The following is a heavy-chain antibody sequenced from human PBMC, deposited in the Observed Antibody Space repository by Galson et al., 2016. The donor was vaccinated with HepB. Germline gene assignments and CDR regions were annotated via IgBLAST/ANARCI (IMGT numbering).Heavy chain of an antibody. D-gene: IGHD3/OR15-3a*01. CDR3: ARGFVGFGPNYYDMDV. Sequence: SVKVSARGSGGTFNNYTISWVRQAPGQGLEWMGGIIPIFGSADYAQKFLGRVSITADESTFTAYMFLTSLRSDDTAVYYCARGFVGFGPNYYDMDVWGQGTTVTVSS. CDR2: IIPIFGSA. CDR1: GGTFNNYT. V-gene: IGHV1-69*13. J-gene: IGHJ6*02.